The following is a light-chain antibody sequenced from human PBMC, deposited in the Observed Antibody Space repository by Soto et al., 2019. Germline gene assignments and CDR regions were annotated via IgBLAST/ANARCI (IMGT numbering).Light chain of an antibody. J-gene: IGKJ1*01. Sequence: EIVMTQSPDTLSVSPGERATLSCRASQSVSSNLAWYQQKPGQAPRLLIYGAFTRATGIPVRFSGSGSGTEFTLTISSLQSGDFAVYYCQQYNNWPTFGQGTKVEIK. CDR2: GAF. CDR1: QSVSSN. CDR3: QQYNNWPT. V-gene: IGKV3-15*01.